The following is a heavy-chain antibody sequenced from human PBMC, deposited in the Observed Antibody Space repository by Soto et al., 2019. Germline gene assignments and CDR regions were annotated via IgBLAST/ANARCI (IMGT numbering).Heavy chain of an antibody. CDR3: ARGRSVWGYFDP. Sequence: QVQLQESGPGLVKPSQTLSLTCTVSGGSIRSGVYYWSWIRQHPGQGLEWIGHIYYNGSTYYNPSLKRRVTISSDTSKNQFSLKVGSVTAADTAVYHCARGRSVWGYFDPWGQGTLVTVSS. J-gene: IGHJ5*02. V-gene: IGHV4-31*03. CDR1: GGSIRSGVYY. CDR2: IYYNGST. D-gene: IGHD3-16*01.